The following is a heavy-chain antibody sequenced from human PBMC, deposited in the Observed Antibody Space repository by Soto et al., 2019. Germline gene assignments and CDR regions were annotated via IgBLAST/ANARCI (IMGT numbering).Heavy chain of an antibody. J-gene: IGHJ4*02. D-gene: IGHD3-3*01. CDR3: ARVGSTIFHFDY. Sequence: PSVKVSCKASGGTFSGYAISWVRQAPGQGLEWMGGIIPIFGTANYAQKFQGRVTITADESTSTAYMELSSLRSEDTAVYYCARVGSTIFHFDYWGQGTLVTVSS. CDR2: IIPIFGTA. CDR1: GGTFSGYA. V-gene: IGHV1-69*13.